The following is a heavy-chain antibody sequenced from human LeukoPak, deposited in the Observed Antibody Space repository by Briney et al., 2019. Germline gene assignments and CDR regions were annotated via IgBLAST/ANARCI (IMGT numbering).Heavy chain of an antibody. CDR1: GFAFSSYW. V-gene: IGHV3-30*18. CDR2: ISYGGSNK. Sequence: GGSLRLSCAASGFAFSSYWMHWVRQAPGKGLEWVAVISYGGSNKYYADSVKGRFTISRDNSKNTLYLQMNSLRAEDTAVYYCAKGLWVVRGVIGDAFDIWGQGTMVTVSS. CDR3: AKGLWVVRGVIGDAFDI. J-gene: IGHJ3*02. D-gene: IGHD3-10*01.